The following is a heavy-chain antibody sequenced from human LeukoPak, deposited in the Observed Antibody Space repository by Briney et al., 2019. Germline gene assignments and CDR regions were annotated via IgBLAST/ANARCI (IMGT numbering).Heavy chain of an antibody. D-gene: IGHD2-15*01. V-gene: IGHV1-18*01. CDR3: ARRPLGYCSGGSCPDDTRFDY. J-gene: IGHJ4*02. Sequence: ASVKVSCKASGYTFTSYGISWVRQAPGQGLEWMGWISAYNGNTNYAQKLQGRVTMTTDTSTSTAYMELRSLRSDDTAVYYCARRPLGYCSGGSCPDDTRFDYWGQGTLVTVSS. CDR1: GYTFTSYG. CDR2: ISAYNGNT.